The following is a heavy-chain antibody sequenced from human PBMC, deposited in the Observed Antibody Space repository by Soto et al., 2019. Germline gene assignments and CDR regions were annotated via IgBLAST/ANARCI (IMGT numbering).Heavy chain of an antibody. J-gene: IGHJ3*02. V-gene: IGHV1-18*04. CDR2: ISAYNGNT. CDR1: GYTFTSYG. D-gene: IGHD2-2*01. Sequence: ASVKVSCKASGYTFTSYGISWVRQAPGQGLEWMGWISAYNGNTNYAQKLQGRVTMTTDTSTSTAYMELRSLRSDDTAVYYCARSAVVRSPDDAFDIWGQGTMVTVSS. CDR3: ARSAVVRSPDDAFDI.